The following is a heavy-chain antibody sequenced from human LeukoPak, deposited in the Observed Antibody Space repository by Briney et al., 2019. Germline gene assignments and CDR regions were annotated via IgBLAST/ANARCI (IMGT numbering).Heavy chain of an antibody. CDR1: GGSISSHY. V-gene: IGHV4-59*11. CDR3: ARAGGVVTAPLDLDY. CDR2: TSYSGST. J-gene: IGHJ4*02. D-gene: IGHD2-21*02. Sequence: SETLSLTCTVSGGSISSHYWSWIRQPPGKGLEWIGYTSYSGSTNYNPSHKSRVTISVDTSKNQFSLKLTSVIAADTAVYYCARAGGVVTAPLDLDYWGQGTLVTVSS.